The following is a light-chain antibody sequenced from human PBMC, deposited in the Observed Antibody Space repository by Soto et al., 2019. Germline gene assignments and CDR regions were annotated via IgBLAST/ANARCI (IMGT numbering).Light chain of an antibody. CDR1: SSDVGAYNY. V-gene: IGLV2-11*01. J-gene: IGLJ1*01. CDR3: CSYAGTYTLYV. Sequence: QSVLTQPRSVSGSPGQSVTLSCTGTSSDVGAYNYVSWYQQHPGKAPKLMIYDVTKRPSGVPDRFSGSKSGNTASLTISGLQGEDEADYYCCSYAGTYTLYVFGTGTKVTV. CDR2: DVT.